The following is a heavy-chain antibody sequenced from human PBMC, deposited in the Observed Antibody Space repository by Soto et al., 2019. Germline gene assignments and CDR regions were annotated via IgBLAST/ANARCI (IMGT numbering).Heavy chain of an antibody. V-gene: IGHV3-23*01. D-gene: IGHD3-3*01. CDR3: ANVPIWCGGSSCYTEGFDS. CDR2: ISAGGDT. Sequence: PGGSLRLSCVASGFVFSDYAMSWVCQAPGKGLEWVSAISAGGDTYYADSVKGRFTVSRANSKNTLYLQMNSLRAKDTAIYYCANVPIWCGGSSCYTEGFDSWGQGTLVTVS. J-gene: IGHJ4*02. CDR1: GFVFSDYA.